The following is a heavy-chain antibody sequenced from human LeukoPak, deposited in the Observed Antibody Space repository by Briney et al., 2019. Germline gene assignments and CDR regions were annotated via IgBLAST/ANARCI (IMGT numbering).Heavy chain of an antibody. D-gene: IGHD5-18*01. Sequence: PSETLSLTCAVYGGSFSGYYWSWIRQPPGKGLEWIGEINHSGSTNYNPSLKSRVTISVDTSKNQFSLKLSSVTAADTAVYYCARGGGYSYGPLRYWGQGTLVTVSS. CDR3: ARGGGYSYGPLRY. J-gene: IGHJ4*02. CDR1: GGSFSGYY. V-gene: IGHV4-34*01. CDR2: INHSGST.